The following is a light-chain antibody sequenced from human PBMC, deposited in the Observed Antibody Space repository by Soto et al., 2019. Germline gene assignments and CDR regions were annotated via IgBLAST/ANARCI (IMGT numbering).Light chain of an antibody. Sequence: DLQVTQSPSSLSAAIGDRVTITCRASQGIYNYLAWFQQKPGKAPRSLIYSASSLQSGFPSKFSGSGSGTVFTLTINSLQPEDFATYYCLQYRNFPYTFGQGTKLEVK. CDR1: QGIYNY. V-gene: IGKV1-16*02. J-gene: IGKJ2*01. CDR2: SAS. CDR3: LQYRNFPYT.